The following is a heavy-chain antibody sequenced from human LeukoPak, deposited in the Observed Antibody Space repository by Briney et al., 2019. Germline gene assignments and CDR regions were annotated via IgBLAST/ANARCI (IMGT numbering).Heavy chain of an antibody. CDR2: INPIGGST. CDR3: ARDYYGSGSYYNFGWFDP. CDR1: GYTFTSYY. D-gene: IGHD3-10*01. J-gene: IGHJ5*02. Sequence: ASVKVSCKASGYTFTSYYMHWVRQAPGQGLEWMGIINPIGGSTSYAQKFQGRVTMTRDTSTSTVYMELSSLRSEDTAVYYCARDYYGSGSYYNFGWFDPWGQGTLVTVSS. V-gene: IGHV1-46*01.